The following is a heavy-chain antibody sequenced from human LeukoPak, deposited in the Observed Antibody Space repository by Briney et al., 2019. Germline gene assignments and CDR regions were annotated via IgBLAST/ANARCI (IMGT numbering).Heavy chain of an antibody. CDR3: ARHVYSSSWYIYYYGMDV. J-gene: IGHJ6*02. CDR2: VYYSGST. V-gene: IGHV4-59*08. D-gene: IGHD6-13*01. CDR1: GGSISSYY. Sequence: SETLSLTCTVSGGSISSYYWSWIRRPPGKGLEWTGYVYYSGSTNYNPSLKSRVTISVDTSKNQLSLKLSSVTAADTAVYYCARHVYSSSWYIYYYGMDVWGQGTTVTVSS.